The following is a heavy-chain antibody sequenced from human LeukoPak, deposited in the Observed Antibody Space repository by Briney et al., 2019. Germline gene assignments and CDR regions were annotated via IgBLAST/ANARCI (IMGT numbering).Heavy chain of an antibody. Sequence: PGGSLRLSCAASGFTFSSYSMNWVRQAPGKGLEWVSYISSSSSTIYYADSVKGRFTISRDNAKNSLYLQMNSLRAEDTAVYYCARGEVAARFDPWGQGTLVTVSS. CDR3: ARGEVAARFDP. D-gene: IGHD6-6*01. V-gene: IGHV3-48*01. CDR2: ISSSSSTI. J-gene: IGHJ5*02. CDR1: GFTFSSYS.